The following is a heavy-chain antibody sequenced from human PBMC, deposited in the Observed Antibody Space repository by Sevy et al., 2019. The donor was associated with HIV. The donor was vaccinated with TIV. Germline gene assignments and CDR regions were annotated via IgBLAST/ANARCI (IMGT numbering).Heavy chain of an antibody. CDR1: GGSISSSSYY. CDR3: ARNPPQIWFDP. J-gene: IGHJ5*02. CDR2: IYYSGST. Sequence: SETLSLTCTVSGGSISSSSYYWGWIRQPPGKGLEWIGSIYYSGSTYYNPSLKSRVTISVDTSKNQFSLKLSSVTAADTAVYYCARNPPQIWFDPWGQGTLVTVSS. V-gene: IGHV4-39*01.